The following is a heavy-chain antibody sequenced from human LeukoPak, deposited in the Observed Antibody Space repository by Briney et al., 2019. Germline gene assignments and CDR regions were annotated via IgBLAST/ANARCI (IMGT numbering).Heavy chain of an antibody. CDR2: INHSGST. CDR3: ARDVGYYDSSGYYFLIDY. J-gene: IGHJ4*02. V-gene: IGHV4-34*01. CDR1: GGSFSGYY. D-gene: IGHD3-22*01. Sequence: SETLSLTCAVYGGSFSGYYWSWIRQPPGKGLEWIGEINHSGSTNYNPSLKSRVTISVDTSKNQFSLKLSSVTAADTAVYYCARDVGYYDSSGYYFLIDYWGQGTLVTVSS.